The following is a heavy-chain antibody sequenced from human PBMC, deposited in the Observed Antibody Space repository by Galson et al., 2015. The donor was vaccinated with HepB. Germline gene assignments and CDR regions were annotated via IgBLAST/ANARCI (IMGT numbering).Heavy chain of an antibody. V-gene: IGHV3-33*06. CDR2: IWYDGSNK. J-gene: IGHJ4*02. CDR1: GFTFSSYG. CDR3: AKDPSSLRPSTYYFDY. Sequence: SLRLSCAASGFTFSSYGMHWVRQAPGKGLEWVAVIWYDGSNKYYADSVKGRFTISRDNSKNTLYLQMNSLRAEDTAVYYCAKDPSSLRPSTYYFDYWGQGTLVTVSS.